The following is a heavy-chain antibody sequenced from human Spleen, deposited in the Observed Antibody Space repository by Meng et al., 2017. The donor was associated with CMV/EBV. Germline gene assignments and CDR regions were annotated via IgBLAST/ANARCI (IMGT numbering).Heavy chain of an antibody. CDR1: GGSFSDYY. V-gene: IGHV4-34*01. CDR2: INHSGST. CDR3: ARSPTRLFQDY. Sequence: GSLRLSCAVYGGSFSDYYWSWIRQPPGKGLEWIGEINHSGSTNYNPSLKSRLTISVDTSKNQFSLNLTSVTAADTAVYYCARSPTRLFQDYWGQGTLVTVSS. D-gene: IGHD2/OR15-2a*01. J-gene: IGHJ4*02.